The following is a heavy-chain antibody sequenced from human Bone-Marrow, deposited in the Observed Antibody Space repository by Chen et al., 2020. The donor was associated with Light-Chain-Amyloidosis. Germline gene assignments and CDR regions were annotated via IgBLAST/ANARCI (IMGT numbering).Heavy chain of an antibody. CDR3: ATFRAWLGEFDY. J-gene: IGHJ4*02. CDR1: GGSISGYF. Sequence: QVQLQQWGAGLLKPSETLSLTCAVYGGSISGYFWSWIRQPPGKGLEWIGEINQSGSANYNPSLESRVTISLDTSKNQLSLSLNSVTAADTAVYHCATFRAWLGEFDYWGQGTLVTVSS. D-gene: IGHD3-10*01. CDR2: INQSGSA. V-gene: IGHV4-34*01.